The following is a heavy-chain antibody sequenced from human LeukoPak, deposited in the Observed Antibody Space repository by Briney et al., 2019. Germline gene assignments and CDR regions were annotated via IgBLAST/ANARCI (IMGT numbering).Heavy chain of an antibody. D-gene: IGHD1-26*01. Sequence: SETLSLTCTVSGGSISSSSYYRGWIRQPPGKGLEWIGSIYYSGSTYYNPSLKSRVTISVDTSKNQFSLKLSSVTAADTAVYYCARHAGSYWASAFDIWGQGTMVTVSS. CDR3: ARHAGSYWASAFDI. J-gene: IGHJ3*02. CDR2: IYYSGST. CDR1: GGSISSSSYY. V-gene: IGHV4-39*01.